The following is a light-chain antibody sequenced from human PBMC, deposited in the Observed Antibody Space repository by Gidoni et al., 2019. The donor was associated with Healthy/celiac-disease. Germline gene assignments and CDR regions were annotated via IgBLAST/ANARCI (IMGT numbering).Light chain of an antibody. CDR1: QSVSSSY. CDR3: PQYGSSYP. V-gene: IGKV3-20*01. CDR2: GAS. J-gene: IGKJ2*01. Sequence: ESVLTQSPGTLSLAPGERATLSCRASQSVSSSYLAWYQQKPGQAPRLLIYGASSRATGIPDRFSGSGSGTDFTLTISRLEPEDFAVYYCPQYGSSYPFGQWTKLEIK.